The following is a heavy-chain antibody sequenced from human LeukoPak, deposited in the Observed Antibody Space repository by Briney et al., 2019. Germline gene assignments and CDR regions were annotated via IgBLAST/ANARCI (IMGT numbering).Heavy chain of an antibody. D-gene: IGHD2-21*02. Sequence: SETLSLTCAVYGGSFSGYYWSWIRQPPGKGLEWIGEINLSGSTNNNPSLKSRVTISVDTSKNQFSLKLSSVTAADTAVYYCARAAYCGGDCYSDYYYGMDVWGQGTTVTVSS. CDR1: GGSFSGYY. J-gene: IGHJ6*02. CDR3: ARAAYCGGDCYSDYYYGMDV. V-gene: IGHV4-34*01. CDR2: INLSGST.